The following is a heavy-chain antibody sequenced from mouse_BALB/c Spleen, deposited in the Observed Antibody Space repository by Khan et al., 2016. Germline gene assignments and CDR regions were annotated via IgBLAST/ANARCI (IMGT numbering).Heavy chain of an antibody. V-gene: IGHV9-3-1*01. CDR1: GYTFTNYG. D-gene: IGHD4-1*01. CDR3: AKLTGTDAY. CDR2: INTYTGEP. J-gene: IGHJ3*01. Sequence: QLQLVQSGSELKKPGETVKISCKASGYTFTNYGMNWVKQAPGKGLKWMGWINTYTGEPTYADDFKGRFAFSLEASASKAYLQINNLQHEDTATYFCAKLTGTDAYWGQGTLVTVSA.